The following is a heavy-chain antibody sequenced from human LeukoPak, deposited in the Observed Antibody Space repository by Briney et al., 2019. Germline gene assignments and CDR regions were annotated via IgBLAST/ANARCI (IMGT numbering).Heavy chain of an antibody. CDR1: GGTFSSYA. CDR3: ARRWNYYGSGSYYNDVRFDY. Sequence: PSVKVSCKASGGTFSSYAISWVRQAPGQGLEWMGGIIPIFGTANYAQKFQGRVTITADESTSTAYMELSSLRSEDTAVYYCARRWNYYGSGSYYNDVRFDYWGQGTLVTVSS. CDR2: IIPIFGTA. J-gene: IGHJ4*02. V-gene: IGHV1-69*01. D-gene: IGHD3-10*01.